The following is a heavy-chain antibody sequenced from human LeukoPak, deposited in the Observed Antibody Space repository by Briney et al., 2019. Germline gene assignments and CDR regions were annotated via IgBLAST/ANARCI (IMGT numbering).Heavy chain of an antibody. Sequence: GRSLRLSCTASGFTFGDYAMSWVRQAPGKGLEWVCFIRSKAYGGTTEYAASVKGRFTISRDDSKSIAYLQMNSLKTEDTAVYYWNAAGYDYNIRGYYYYYMDVWGKGTTVTVSS. J-gene: IGHJ6*03. V-gene: IGHV3-49*04. CDR1: GFTFGDYA. D-gene: IGHD4-11*01. CDR2: IRSKAYGGTT. CDR3: NAAGYDYNIRGYYYYYMDV.